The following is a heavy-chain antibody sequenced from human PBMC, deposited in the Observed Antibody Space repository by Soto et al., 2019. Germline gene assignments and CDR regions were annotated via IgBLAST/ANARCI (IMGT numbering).Heavy chain of an antibody. Sequence: SETLSLTCTVSGGSITSSSYYWGWIRQPPGKGLEWIGSIYYSGSTYYNPSRKSLVTISVDTSKNQFSLKLSSVTAADTAVYYCATQEVGGSYVYTFDPWGQGTLVTVS. J-gene: IGHJ5*02. D-gene: IGHD1-26*01. CDR3: ATQEVGGSYVYTFDP. V-gene: IGHV4-39*01. CDR1: GGSITSSSYY. CDR2: IYYSGST.